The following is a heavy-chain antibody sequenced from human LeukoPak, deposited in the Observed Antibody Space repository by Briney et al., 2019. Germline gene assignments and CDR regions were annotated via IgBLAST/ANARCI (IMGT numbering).Heavy chain of an antibody. CDR2: INYSGST. V-gene: IGHV4-61*01. CDR1: GGSVSSGSYY. J-gene: IGHJ5*02. CDR3: ARAYPYCSSTSCYRYFDP. D-gene: IGHD2-2*02. Sequence: SETLSLTCTVSGGSVSSGSYYWSWIRQPPGKGLEWIGYINYSGSTNYNPSLKSRVTISVDTSKNQFSLKLSSVTAADTAVYYCARAYPYCSSTSCYRYFDPWGQGTLVTVSS.